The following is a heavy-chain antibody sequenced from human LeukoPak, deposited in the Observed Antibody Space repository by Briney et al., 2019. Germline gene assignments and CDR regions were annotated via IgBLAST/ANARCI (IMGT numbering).Heavy chain of an antibody. CDR1: GYTLTELS. J-gene: IGHJ4*02. V-gene: IGHV1-24*01. D-gene: IGHD6-13*01. CDR2: FDPEDGET. CDR3: ATSPIAAAAGIFDY. Sequence: ASVKVSCKDSGYTLTELSMHWVRQAPGKGLEWMGGFDPEDGETIYAQKFQGRVTMTEDTSTDTAYMELSSLRSEDTGVYYCATSPIAAAAGIFDYWGQGTLVTVSS.